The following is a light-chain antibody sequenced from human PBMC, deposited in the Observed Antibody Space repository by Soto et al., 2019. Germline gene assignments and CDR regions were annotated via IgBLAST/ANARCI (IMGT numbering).Light chain of an antibody. CDR1: QSVSSSY. J-gene: IGKJ1*01. V-gene: IGKV3-20*01. CDR3: QQYGSSPWT. CDR2: GAS. Sequence: ENVLAQFPGRPSFSPRERATLSCRASQSVSSSYLAWYQQKPGQAPRLLIYGASSRATGIPDRFSGSGSGTDFTLTISRLEPEDFAVYYCQQYGSSPWTFGQGTKVDIK.